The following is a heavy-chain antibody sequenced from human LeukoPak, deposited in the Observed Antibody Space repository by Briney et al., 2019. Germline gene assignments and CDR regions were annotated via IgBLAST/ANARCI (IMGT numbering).Heavy chain of an antibody. CDR1: GLSFSSYW. CDR2: INSDGSST. J-gene: IGHJ4*02. Sequence: GGSLRLSCVASGLSFSSYWMHWVRQPPGKGLVWVSRINSDGSSTSYADSVKGRFTISRDNAKNTLYLQMNSLRTEDTAVYYCASGTSGIVGAPYYFDYWGQGTLVTVSS. CDR3: ASGTSGIVGAPYYFDY. V-gene: IGHV3-74*01. D-gene: IGHD1-26*01.